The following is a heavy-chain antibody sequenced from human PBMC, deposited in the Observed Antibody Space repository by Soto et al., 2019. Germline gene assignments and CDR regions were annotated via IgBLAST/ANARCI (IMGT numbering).Heavy chain of an antibody. V-gene: IGHV3-33*01. CDR2: IWYDGSNK. D-gene: IGHD1-26*01. CDR3: ARDKRGSYYGVYYYYGMDV. Sequence: PGGSLRLSCAASGFTFSSYGMHWVRQAPGKGLEWVAVIWYDGSNKYYADSVKGRFTISRDNSKNTLYLQMNSLRAEDTAVYYCARDKRGSYYGVYYYYGMDVWGQGTTVTVSS. J-gene: IGHJ6*02. CDR1: GFTFSSYG.